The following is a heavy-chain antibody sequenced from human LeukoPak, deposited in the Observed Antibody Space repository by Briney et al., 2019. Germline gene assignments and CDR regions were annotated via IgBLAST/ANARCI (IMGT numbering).Heavy chain of an antibody. V-gene: IGHV1-24*01. CDR1: GYTLTELS. D-gene: IGHD2-15*01. CDR3: ATRGRGGYGGGFDY. CDR2: FDPEDGET. J-gene: IGHJ4*02. Sequence: GASVKVSCKVSGYTLTELSMHWVRQAPGKGLEWMGGFDPEDGETIYAQKFQGRVTMTEDTSTDTAYMELSSLRSEDTAVYYCATRGRGGYGGGFDYWGQGTLVTVSS.